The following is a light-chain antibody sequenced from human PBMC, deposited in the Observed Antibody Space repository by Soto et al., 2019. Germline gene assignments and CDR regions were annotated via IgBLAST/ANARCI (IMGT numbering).Light chain of an antibody. V-gene: IGKV3-20*01. CDR1: QSVSSSY. J-gene: IGKJ1*01. CDR3: QQYGSSPPT. CDR2: GAS. Sequence: EIVLTQSPGTLYLSPGERATLSCRASQSVSSSYLAWYQQKTGQAPRLLIYGASSRATGIPDRFSSSGSGTDFTFTISRLEPEDFAVYYCQQYGSSPPTFGQGTKVEIK.